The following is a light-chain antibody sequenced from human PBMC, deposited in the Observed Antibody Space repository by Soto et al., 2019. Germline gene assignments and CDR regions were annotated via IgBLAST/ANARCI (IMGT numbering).Light chain of an antibody. Sequence: EIVLTQSPGTLSLSPGERATLSCRASQSVSSSYLAWYQQKPGQAPRLLIYGASSRATNIPDRFSGSGSGTDFTRTISRLEPEDFAEYYCQQYGSSPTFGQGTKVEIK. CDR2: GAS. CDR1: QSVSSSY. V-gene: IGKV3-20*01. CDR3: QQYGSSPT. J-gene: IGKJ1*01.